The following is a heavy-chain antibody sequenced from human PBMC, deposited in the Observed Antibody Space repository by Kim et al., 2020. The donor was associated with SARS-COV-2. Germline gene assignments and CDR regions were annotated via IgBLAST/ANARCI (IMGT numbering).Heavy chain of an antibody. V-gene: IGHV5-51*01. CDR3: ARLEPNSSGPFDY. D-gene: IGHD6-19*01. J-gene: IGHJ4*02. Sequence: YSPSFQGQVTISADKSISTAYLQWSSLKASDTAMYYCARLEPNSSGPFDYWGQGTLVTVSS.